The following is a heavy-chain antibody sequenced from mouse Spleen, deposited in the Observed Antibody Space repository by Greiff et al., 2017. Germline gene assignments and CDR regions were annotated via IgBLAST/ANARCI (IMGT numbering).Heavy chain of an antibody. D-gene: IGHD2-3*01. J-gene: IGHJ4*01. V-gene: IGHV5-4*01. CDR3: ARDRWLLREYYYAMDY. CDR2: ISDGGSYT. CDR1: GFTFSSYA. Sequence: EVMLVESGGGLVKPGGSLKLSCAASGFTFSSYAMPWVRQTPEKRLEWVATISDGGSYTYYPDNVKGRFTISRDNAKNNLYLQMSHLKSEDTAMYYWARDRWLLREYYYAMDYWGQGTSVTVSS.